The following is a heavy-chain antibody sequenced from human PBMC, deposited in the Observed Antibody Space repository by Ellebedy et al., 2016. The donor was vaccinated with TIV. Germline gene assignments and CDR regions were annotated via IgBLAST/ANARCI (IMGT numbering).Heavy chain of an antibody. CDR1: GYAFTGYY. D-gene: IGHD3-9*01. Sequence: ASVKVSXXASGYAFTGYYMHWVRQAPGQGLEWMGWFNPNTGGTHYAQKFQDRVTMTTDTSTSTAYMELRSLRSDDTAVYYCARSTGLDSVLTGYDYWGQGTLVTVSS. CDR3: ARSTGLDSVLTGYDY. V-gene: IGHV1-2*02. J-gene: IGHJ4*02. CDR2: FNPNTGGT.